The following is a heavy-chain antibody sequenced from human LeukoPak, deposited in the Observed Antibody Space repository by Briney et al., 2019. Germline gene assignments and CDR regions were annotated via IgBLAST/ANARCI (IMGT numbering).Heavy chain of an antibody. CDR2: ISSSGSTI. D-gene: IGHD4-17*01. J-gene: IGHJ4*02. CDR3: AIDPHYGDYSDNDY. Sequence: GGSLRLSCAASGFTFSSYEMNWVRQAPGKGLEWVSYISSSGSTIYYADSVKGRFTISRDNAKNSLYLQMNSLRAEDTAVYYCAIDPHYGDYSDNDYWGQGTLVTVSS. V-gene: IGHV3-48*03. CDR1: GFTFSSYE.